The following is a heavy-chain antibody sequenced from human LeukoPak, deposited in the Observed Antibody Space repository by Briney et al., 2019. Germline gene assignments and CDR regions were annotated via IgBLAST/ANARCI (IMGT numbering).Heavy chain of an antibody. CDR2: VYYSGST. J-gene: IGHJ4*02. V-gene: IGHV4-59*01. Sequence: SETLSLTCTVSGDFITAYYWSWIRQPPGKGLEWIGYVYYSGSTEYNPSLRSRVTISLELSKHQFSLNLTSVTAADTAVYYCASNTGTVFDYWGQGALVTVSS. CDR3: ASNTGTVFDY. CDR1: GDFITAYY. D-gene: IGHD7-27*01.